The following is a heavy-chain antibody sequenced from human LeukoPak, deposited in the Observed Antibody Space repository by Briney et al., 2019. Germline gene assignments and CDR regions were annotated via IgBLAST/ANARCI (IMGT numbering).Heavy chain of an antibody. D-gene: IGHD6-19*01. J-gene: IGHJ4*02. CDR1: GGSFSSYY. CDR2: IYYSGST. V-gene: IGHV4-59*01. Sequence: PSETLSLTCAVYGGSFSSYYWSWIRQPPGKGLEWIGYIYYSGSTNYNPSLKSRVTISVDTSKNQFSLKLSSVTAADTAVYYCARAGSGWYPLYFDYWGQGTLVTVSS. CDR3: ARAGSGWYPLYFDY.